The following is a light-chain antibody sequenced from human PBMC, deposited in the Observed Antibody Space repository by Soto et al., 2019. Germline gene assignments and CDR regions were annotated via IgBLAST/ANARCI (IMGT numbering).Light chain of an antibody. CDR2: LNSDGTH. J-gene: IGLJ1*01. V-gene: IGLV4-69*01. CDR3: SSYAGSNNYV. CDR1: SGHSSYA. Sequence: QPVLTQSPSASASLGASVKLTCTLSSGHSSYAIAWHQQQPEKGPRYLMKLNSDGTHSKGDGIPDRFSGSSSGAERYLTISRLQSEDEADYYCSSYAGSNNYVFGTGTKLTVL.